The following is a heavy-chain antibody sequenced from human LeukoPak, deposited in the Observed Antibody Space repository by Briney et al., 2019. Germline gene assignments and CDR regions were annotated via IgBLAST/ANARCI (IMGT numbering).Heavy chain of an antibody. V-gene: IGHV4-59*08. CDR1: GGSISSYY. J-gene: IGHJ4*02. CDR2: IYYSGST. CDR3: AKMRGDYFDY. Sequence: SETLSLTCTVSGGSISSYYWSWIRQPPGKGLEWIGYIYYSGSTNYNPSLKSRVTISVDTSKNQFSLKLNSVTAADTAVYYCAKMRGDYFDYWGQGTLVTVSS.